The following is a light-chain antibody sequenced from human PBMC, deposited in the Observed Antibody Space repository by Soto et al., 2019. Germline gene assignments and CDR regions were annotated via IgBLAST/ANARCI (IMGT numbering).Light chain of an antibody. J-gene: IGLJ1*01. Sequence: QSVLTQPASVSGSPGQSITISCTGTSSDVGGYNYVSWYQQHPGKAPKLMIYDVSNRPSGVSNRFSGSKSGNTASLTISGLQAEDEADYYCSSYTRRSTLSVCGTGPKVTVL. CDR2: DVS. V-gene: IGLV2-14*01. CDR3: SSYTRRSTLSV. CDR1: SSDVGGYNY.